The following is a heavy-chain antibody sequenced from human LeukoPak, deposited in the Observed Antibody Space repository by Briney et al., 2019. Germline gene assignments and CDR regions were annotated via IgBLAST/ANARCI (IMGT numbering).Heavy chain of an antibody. D-gene: IGHD3-10*01. Sequence: GSLRLSCAASGFTFSTYWVTWVRQAPGKGLEWVANINQDGSETYYVDSVTGRFTISRDNAKNSLSLQMNSLRAEDTAVYYCAKVVGSGSYSHDYWGQGTLVTVSS. J-gene: IGHJ4*02. V-gene: IGHV3-7*01. CDR2: INQDGSET. CDR1: GFTFSTYW. CDR3: AKVVGSGSYSHDY.